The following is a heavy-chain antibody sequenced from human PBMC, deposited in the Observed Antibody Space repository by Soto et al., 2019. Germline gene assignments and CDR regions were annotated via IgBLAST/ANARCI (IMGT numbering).Heavy chain of an antibody. Sequence: QVQLLQSGAEVKKPGASVKVSCKASGYTFTNYGITWVRQAPGQGLEWMGWISANNGNTHYTQRLQGRVTMTTDTSTSTAYMELRGLRSDYTAVYYCAGVRQLVGYFFYYMDVWGKGTTVTVSS. J-gene: IGHJ6*03. V-gene: IGHV1-18*01. CDR2: ISANNGNT. CDR1: GYTFTNYG. D-gene: IGHD6-6*01. CDR3: AGVRQLVGYFFYYMDV.